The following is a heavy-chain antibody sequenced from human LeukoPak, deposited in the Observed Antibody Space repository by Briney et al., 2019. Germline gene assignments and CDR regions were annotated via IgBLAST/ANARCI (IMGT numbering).Heavy chain of an antibody. CDR1: GGSISSSSYY. CDR3: ARLYDSSAFYPFDQ. Sequence: SETLSLTCTVTGGSISSSSYYWGWICQPPGKGLEWIGSSHYSGNTYHNPSLESRVTISVDSSKNQLSLMLSSVTAADTAVYYCARLYDSSAFYPFDQWGQGTLVTVSS. V-gene: IGHV4-39*01. CDR2: SHYSGNT. J-gene: IGHJ4*02. D-gene: IGHD3-22*01.